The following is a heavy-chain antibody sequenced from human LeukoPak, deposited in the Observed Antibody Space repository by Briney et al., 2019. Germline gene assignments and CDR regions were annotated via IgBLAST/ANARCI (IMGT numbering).Heavy chain of an antibody. D-gene: IGHD3-16*01. CDR1: GGSISSSNW. V-gene: IGHV4-4*02. CDR3: ARVKARATMGVYFDY. J-gene: IGHJ4*02. CDR2: IYHSGST. Sequence: SGTLSLTCAVSGGSISSSNWWSWVRQPPGKELEWIGEIYHSGSTNYNPSLKSRVTISVDKSKNQFSLKLSSVTAADTAVYYCARVKARATMGVYFDYWGQGTLVTVSS.